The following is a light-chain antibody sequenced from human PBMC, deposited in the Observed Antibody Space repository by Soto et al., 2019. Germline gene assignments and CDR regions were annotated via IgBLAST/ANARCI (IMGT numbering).Light chain of an antibody. CDR2: EVS. J-gene: IGLJ2*01. V-gene: IGLV2-23*02. Sequence: QSALTQPASVSGSPGQSITISCTGTSSDVGSYNLVSWYQQHPGKAPKLMIYEVSKRPSGVSNRFSGSKSGNTASLTISGPQAEDEADYYCCSYAGSVVFGGGTQLTVL. CDR3: CSYAGSVV. CDR1: SSDVGSYNL.